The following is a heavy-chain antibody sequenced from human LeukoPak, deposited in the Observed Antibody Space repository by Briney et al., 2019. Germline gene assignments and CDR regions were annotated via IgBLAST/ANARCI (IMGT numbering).Heavy chain of an antibody. CDR3: AKVLSVGSTGWYWGDFDY. J-gene: IGHJ4*02. Sequence: PGGSLRLSCAASGFTFDDYAMHWVRQAPGKGLEWVSRINTDGSSTSYADSVKGRFTISRDNSKNTLYLHMNSLRAEDTAVYYCAKVLSVGSTGWYWGDFDYWGQGALVTVSS. D-gene: IGHD6-19*01. CDR2: INTDGSST. V-gene: IGHV3-74*01. CDR1: GFTFDDYA.